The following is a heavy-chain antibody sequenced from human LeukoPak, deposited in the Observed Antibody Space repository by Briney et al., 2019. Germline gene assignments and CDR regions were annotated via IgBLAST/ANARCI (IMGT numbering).Heavy chain of an antibody. Sequence: PSETLSLTCAVYGGSFSGYYWSWIRQPPGKGLEWIGEINHSGSTNYNPPLKSRVTISVDTSKNQFSLKLSSVTAADTAVYCCARGEYSGSTYYFDYWGQGTLVTVSS. D-gene: IGHD1-26*01. CDR3: ARGEYSGSTYYFDY. CDR2: INHSGST. CDR1: GGSFSGYY. V-gene: IGHV4-34*01. J-gene: IGHJ4*02.